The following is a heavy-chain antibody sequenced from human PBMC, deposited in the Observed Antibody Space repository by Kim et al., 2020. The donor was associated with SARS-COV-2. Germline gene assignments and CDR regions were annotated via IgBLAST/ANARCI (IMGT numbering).Heavy chain of an antibody. J-gene: IGHJ1*01. CDR3: ARGRIAAATKYFQH. Sequence: NPSLKRRVTISVDTSKNQFSLKLSSVTAADTAVYYCARGRIAAATKYFQHWGQGTLVTVSS. V-gene: IGHV4-34*01. D-gene: IGHD6-13*01.